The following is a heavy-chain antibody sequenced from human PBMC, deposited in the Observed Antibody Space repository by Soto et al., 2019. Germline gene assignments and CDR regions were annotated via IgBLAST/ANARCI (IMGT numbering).Heavy chain of an antibody. CDR3: AKEGGDYYGSGSQPANYGMDV. J-gene: IGHJ6*02. Sequence: PGGSLRLSCAASGFTFSSYAMSWVRQAPGKGLEWVSAISGSGGSTYYADSVKGRFTISRDNSKNTLYLQMNSLRAEDTAVYYCAKEGGDYYGSGSQPANYGMDVWGQGTTVTVS. CDR1: GFTFSSYA. CDR2: ISGSGGST. V-gene: IGHV3-23*01. D-gene: IGHD3-10*01.